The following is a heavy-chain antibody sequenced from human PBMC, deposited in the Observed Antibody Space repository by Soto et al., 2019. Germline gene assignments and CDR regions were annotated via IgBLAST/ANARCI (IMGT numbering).Heavy chain of an antibody. D-gene: IGHD2-2*01. CDR2: IYPGDSDT. J-gene: IGHJ6*03. V-gene: IGHV5-51*01. CDR3: ARHEVVPAARPLGYYYCMDV. Sequence: RVQSLKISCKGSGYSFTSYWIGSERQMPGKGLEWMGIIYPGDSDTRYSPSFQGQVTISADKSISTAYLQWSSLKASDTAMYYCARHEVVPAARPLGYYYCMDVWGKGTTVTVSS. CDR1: GYSFTSYW.